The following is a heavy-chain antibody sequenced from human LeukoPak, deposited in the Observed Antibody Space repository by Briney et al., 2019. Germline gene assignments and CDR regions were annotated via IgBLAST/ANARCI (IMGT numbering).Heavy chain of an antibody. J-gene: IGHJ4*02. V-gene: IGHV3-7*01. D-gene: IGHD6-13*01. Sequence: PGGSLRHSCAASGFTFSTYWMTWVRQAPGKGLEWVANIKQDGGEKNYVDSVKGRFTISRDNAKNSLYLQMNSLRVEDTAIYYCARGGRYSSIRGIFDYWGQGTLVTVSS. CDR2: IKQDGGEK. CDR1: GFTFSTYW. CDR3: ARGGRYSSIRGIFDY.